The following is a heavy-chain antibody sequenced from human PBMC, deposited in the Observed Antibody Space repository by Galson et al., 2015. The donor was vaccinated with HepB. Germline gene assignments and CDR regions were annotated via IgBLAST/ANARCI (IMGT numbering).Heavy chain of an antibody. Sequence: SLRLSCAASGFTFSSYSMNWVRQAPGKGLEWVSSISSSSSYIYYADSVKGRFTISRDNAKNSLYLQMNSLTAEDTAVYYCARNLRIAAAGQHFDSWGQGTLVTVSS. D-gene: IGHD6-13*01. V-gene: IGHV3-21*01. CDR2: ISSSSSYI. J-gene: IGHJ4*02. CDR3: ARNLRIAAAGQHFDS. CDR1: GFTFSSYS.